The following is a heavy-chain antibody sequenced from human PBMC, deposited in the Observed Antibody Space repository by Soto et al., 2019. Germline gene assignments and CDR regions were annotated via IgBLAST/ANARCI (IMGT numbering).Heavy chain of an antibody. CDR1: GFTFSSYS. CDR2: ISSSSSTI. D-gene: IGHD3-22*01. Sequence: EVQLVESGGGLVQPGGSLRLSCAASGFTFSSYSMNWVRQAPGKGLEWVSYISSSSSTIYYADSVKGRFTISRDNAKNSLYRQRNSRRAEDTAVYYCARVIEDSSSDYWGQGTLVTVSS. CDR3: ARVIEDSSSDY. V-gene: IGHV3-48*01. J-gene: IGHJ4*02.